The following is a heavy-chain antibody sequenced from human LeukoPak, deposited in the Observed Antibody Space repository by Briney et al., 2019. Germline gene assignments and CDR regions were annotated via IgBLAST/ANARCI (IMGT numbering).Heavy chain of an antibody. D-gene: IGHD3-16*01. CDR3: ARGGGLDV. J-gene: IGHJ6*02. Sequence: GWSLRLSCAASGFTFSSYAMHWVRQAPGKGLEWVAVISYDGSNKYYADSVKGRFTISRDNSKNTLYLQMNSLRAEDTAVYFCARGGGLDVWGQGATVTVSS. V-gene: IGHV3-30-3*01. CDR2: ISYDGSNK. CDR1: GFTFSSYA.